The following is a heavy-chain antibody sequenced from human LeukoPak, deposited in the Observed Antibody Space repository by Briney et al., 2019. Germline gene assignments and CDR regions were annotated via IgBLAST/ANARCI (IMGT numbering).Heavy chain of an antibody. CDR3: ARNALLSDSDYGMDV. Sequence: SETLSLTCTVSGDPISNYYWSWIRQPAGKGLEWIGRIYSSGITNYSPSLKSRVTMSVDVSKNQFSLKVTSVTAADTAVYYCARNALLSDSDYGMDVWGQGTTVTVSS. CDR2: IYSSGIT. V-gene: IGHV4-4*07. J-gene: IGHJ6*02. CDR1: GDPISNYY. D-gene: IGHD3-9*01.